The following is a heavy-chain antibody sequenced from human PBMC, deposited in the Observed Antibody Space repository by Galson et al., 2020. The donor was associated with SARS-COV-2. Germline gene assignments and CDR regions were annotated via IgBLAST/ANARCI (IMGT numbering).Heavy chain of an antibody. V-gene: IGHV1-18*01. Sequence: ASVKVSCKASGYTLRSYGISCVRQAPGQGLEWMGWNSGHNGKTNYAQKFEDRVTLTTDTSTSTAYLYLRSLRSDDTAMYYCARDGEGFAWLFSSNNPSSDYWGQGTLVTVSS. J-gene: IGHJ4*02. CDR2: NSGHNGKT. CDR1: GYTLRSYG. CDR3: ARDGEGFAWLFSSNNPSSDY. D-gene: IGHD3-9*01.